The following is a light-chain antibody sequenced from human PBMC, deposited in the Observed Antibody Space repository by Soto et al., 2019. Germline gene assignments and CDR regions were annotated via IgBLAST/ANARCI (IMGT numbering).Light chain of an antibody. CDR3: QVWDSSSDHVV. J-gene: IGLJ2*01. CDR1: NIGSKS. Sequence: SYELTQPPSVSVAPGQTASITCGENNIGSKSVHWYQQKPGQAPVLVVYDDSDRPSGIPERFSGSKSGKTATLTISRVEAGDEADYYCQVWDSSSDHVVFGGGTKVTVL. V-gene: IGLV3-21*02. CDR2: DDS.